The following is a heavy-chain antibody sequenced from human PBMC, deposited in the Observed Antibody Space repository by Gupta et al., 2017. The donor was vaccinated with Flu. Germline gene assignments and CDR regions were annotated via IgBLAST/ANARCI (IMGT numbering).Heavy chain of an antibody. CDR2: ITGSGSRT. J-gene: IGHJ2*01. CDR3: AKEANMDYFDSNGYQVKWYFDL. D-gene: IGHD3-22*01. V-gene: IGHV3-23*01. Sequence: EVQLLESGGGLVQSGGSLRLSCAASGFTFSINALSWVRQAPGKGLEWVSGITGSGSRTTYADSVKGRFSISRDNAQNTLYLQINSLRGEDTATYYCAKEANMDYFDSNGYQVKWYFDLWGRGTLVTVSS. CDR1: GFTFSINA.